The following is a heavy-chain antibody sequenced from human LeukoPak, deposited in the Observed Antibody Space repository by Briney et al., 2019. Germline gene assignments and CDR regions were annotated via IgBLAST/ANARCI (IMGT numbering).Heavy chain of an antibody. CDR2: ICNSGST. CDR3: ARQAYSSNLGWFDP. J-gene: IGHJ5*02. V-gene: IGHV4-39*01. CDR1: GGSISSSTYY. Sequence: SETLSLTCSVSGGSISSSTYYWGWIRQPPGKGLEWIENICNSGSTYYNPSLKSRVTISVDTSKNQFSLKLSSVTAADTAVYYCARQAYSSNLGWFDPWGQGTLVTVPS. D-gene: IGHD6-13*01.